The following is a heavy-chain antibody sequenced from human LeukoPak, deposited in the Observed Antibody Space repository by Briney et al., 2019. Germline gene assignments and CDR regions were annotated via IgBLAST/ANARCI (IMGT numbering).Heavy chain of an antibody. Sequence: GGSLRLSCAASGFTFGDYTMHWVRQAPGKGLEWVSLISWDGGSTYYADSVKGRFTISRDNSKNSLYLQMNRPRTEDTALYYCAKASRGHRTSLWSFDYWGQGTLVTVSS. J-gene: IGHJ4*02. D-gene: IGHD5-18*01. CDR1: GFTFGDYT. CDR2: ISWDGGST. CDR3: AKASRGHRTSLWSFDY. V-gene: IGHV3-43*01.